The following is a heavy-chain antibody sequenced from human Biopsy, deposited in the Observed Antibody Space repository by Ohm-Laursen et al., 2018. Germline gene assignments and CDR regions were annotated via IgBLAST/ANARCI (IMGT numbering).Heavy chain of an antibody. Sequence: ASVKVSCKASGYDFLDFHIHWVRQAPGQGLEWIGHINPHTGVTKYAQKFLDRITMTGDTSISTAYMDLSRLTSADTGIYYCARPSGGVSTIGFDPWGQGPLSPSPQ. CDR1: GYDFLDFH. CDR3: ARPSGGVSTIGFDP. V-gene: IGHV1-2*05. J-gene: IGHJ5*02. D-gene: IGHD5/OR15-5a*01. CDR2: INPHTGVT.